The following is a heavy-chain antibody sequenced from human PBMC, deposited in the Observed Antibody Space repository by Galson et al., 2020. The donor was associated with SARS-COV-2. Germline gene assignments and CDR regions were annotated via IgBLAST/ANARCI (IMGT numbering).Heavy chain of an antibody. CDR3: AKDGMAHYYYYYMDV. CDR2: ISGSGGST. J-gene: IGHJ6*03. V-gene: IGHV3-23*01. Sequence: LEWVSAISGSGGSTYYADSVKGRFTISRDNSKNTLYLQMNSLRAEDTAVYYCAKDGMAHYYYYYMDVWGKGTTVTVSS.